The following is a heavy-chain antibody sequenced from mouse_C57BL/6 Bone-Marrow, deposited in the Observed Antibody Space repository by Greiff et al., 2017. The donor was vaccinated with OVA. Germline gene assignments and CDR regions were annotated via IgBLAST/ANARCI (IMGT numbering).Heavy chain of an antibody. CDR1: GFTFSSYG. V-gene: IGHV5-6*01. CDR2: ISSGGGCT. J-gene: IGHJ2*01. CDR3: ARPYGNYVAFLDD. D-gene: IGHD2-1*01. Sequence: EVMLVESGGDLVKPGGSLKLSCAASGFTFSSYGMSWVRQTPGKRLEWVANISSGGGCTNYPDSVKGRSTISSDNAKNTRYLQMSSLKSEDTAMYYCARPYGNYVAFLDDWGKGTTLTVSS.